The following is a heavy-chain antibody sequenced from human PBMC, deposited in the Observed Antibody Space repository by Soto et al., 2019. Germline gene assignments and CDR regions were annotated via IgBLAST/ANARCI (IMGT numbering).Heavy chain of an antibody. Sequence: VQLVQSGAEVKKPGASVKVSCKASGYTFTSYGISWVRQAPGQGIECLGWFSAYKGNTSYAQKVLGRVTTTTDTPTSTAYMELSRLRSADTAVYYCARDMYSNYLNDANWFDPWGQGTLVTVSS. V-gene: IGHV1-18*04. D-gene: IGHD4-4*01. CDR1: GYTFTSYG. J-gene: IGHJ5*02. CDR3: ARDMYSNYLNDANWFDP. CDR2: FSAYKGNT.